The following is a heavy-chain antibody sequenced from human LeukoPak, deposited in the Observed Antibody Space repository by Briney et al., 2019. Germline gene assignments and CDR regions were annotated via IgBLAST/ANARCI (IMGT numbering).Heavy chain of an antibody. V-gene: IGHV4-34*01. D-gene: IGHD2-2*01. CDR1: GGSFSGYY. Sequence: SETLSLTCAAYGGSFSGYYWSWIRQPPGKGLEWIGEINHSGSTNYNPSLKSRVTISVDTSKNQFSLKLSSVTAADTAVYYCAGAKRYCSSTSCPIEYSSSSEPRPPFDYWGQGTLVTVSS. CDR2: INHSGST. J-gene: IGHJ4*02. CDR3: AGAKRYCSSTSCPIEYSSSSEPRPPFDY.